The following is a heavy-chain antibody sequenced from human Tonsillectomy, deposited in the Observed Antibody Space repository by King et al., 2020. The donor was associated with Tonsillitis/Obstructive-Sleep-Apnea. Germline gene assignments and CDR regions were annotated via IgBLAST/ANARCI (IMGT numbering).Heavy chain of an antibody. CDR3: AKSFPTFCSTSSCPFDY. D-gene: IGHD2-2*01. V-gene: IGHV3-9*01. CDR2: ISWNSGNI. CDR1: GFTFDDYA. J-gene: IGHJ4*02. Sequence: VQLVESGGGLVQPGRSLRLSCAASGFTFDDYAMHWVRQAPGKGLEWVSGISWNSGNIAYADSVKGRFTISGDNAKNSLYLQMNSLTTEDTAFYYCAKSFPTFCSTSSCPFDYWGQGTLVTVSS.